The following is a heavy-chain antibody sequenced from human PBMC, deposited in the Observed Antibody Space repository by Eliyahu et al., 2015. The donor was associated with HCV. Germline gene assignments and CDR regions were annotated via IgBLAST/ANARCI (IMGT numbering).Heavy chain of an antibody. V-gene: IGHV3-30*18. CDR2: ISYDGSNK. Sequence: QVQLVESGGGVVQPGRSLRLSCAASGFTFSSYGMHWVRQAPGKGLEWVAVISYDGSNKYYADSVKGRFTISRDNSKNTLYLQMNSLRAEDTAVYYCAKDRNYYDSSGLAADYWGQGTLVTVSS. CDR3: AKDRNYYDSSGLAADY. J-gene: IGHJ4*02. D-gene: IGHD3-22*01. CDR1: GFTFSSYG.